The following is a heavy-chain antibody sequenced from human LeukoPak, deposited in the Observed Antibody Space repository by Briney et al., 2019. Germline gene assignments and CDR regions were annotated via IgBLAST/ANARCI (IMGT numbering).Heavy chain of an antibody. CDR3: AKEGAIVTLYAFDI. V-gene: IGHV1-3*04. CDR1: GYTFTSYP. D-gene: IGHD3-22*01. J-gene: IGHJ3*02. CDR2: INTGNGNT. Sequence: ASVKVSCKASGYTFTSYPVHWVRHAPGQGLEWMGWINTGNGNTMYSQNLQGRVTFTRDTSANTAYMELSSLTSEDTAVYYCAKEGAIVTLYAFDIWGQGTMVTVSS.